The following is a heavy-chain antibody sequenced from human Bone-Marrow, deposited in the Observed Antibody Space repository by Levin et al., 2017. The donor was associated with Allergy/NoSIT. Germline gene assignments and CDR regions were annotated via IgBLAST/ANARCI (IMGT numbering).Heavy chain of an antibody. D-gene: IGHD2-2*01. J-gene: IGHJ4*02. CDR3: VKDEGPFSSSFAFDC. Sequence: GGSLRLSCAASGFNFASYGMNWVRQAPGKGLEWVSSISGTGRHIYLADSLKGRFTISRDNAKNSLSLQMNNLRVEDTAVYYCVKDEGPFSSSFAFDCWGQGAPVTASS. V-gene: IGHV3-21*01. CDR1: GFNFASYG. CDR2: ISGTGRHI.